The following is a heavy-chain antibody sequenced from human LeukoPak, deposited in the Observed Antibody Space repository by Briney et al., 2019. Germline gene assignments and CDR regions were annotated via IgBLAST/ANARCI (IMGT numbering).Heavy chain of an antibody. CDR1: GGSFSGYY. J-gene: IGHJ5*02. V-gene: IGHV4-34*01. Sequence: SETLSLTCAVYGGSFSGYYWSWIRQPPGKGLEWIGEINHRGSTNYNPSLKSRVTISVDTSKNQFSLKLSSVTAADTAVYYCARGLTMVRGVINWFDPWGQGTLVTVSS. CDR2: INHRGST. D-gene: IGHD3-10*01. CDR3: ARGLTMVRGVINWFDP.